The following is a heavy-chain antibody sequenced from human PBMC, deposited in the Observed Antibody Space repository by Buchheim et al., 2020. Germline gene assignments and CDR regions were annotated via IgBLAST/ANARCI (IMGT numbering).Heavy chain of an antibody. D-gene: IGHD2-21*01. J-gene: IGHJ6*02. CDR1: GFTFSSYA. Sequence: QVQLVESGGGVVQPGRSLRLSCAASGFTFSSYAMHWVRQAPGKGLEWVAVISYDGSNKYYADSVKGRFTISRDNSKNTLYLQMNSLRAEDTAVYYCARELGVVVIATEEYYYGMDVWGQGTT. CDR2: ISYDGSNK. V-gene: IGHV3-30*04. CDR3: ARELGVVVIATEEYYYGMDV.